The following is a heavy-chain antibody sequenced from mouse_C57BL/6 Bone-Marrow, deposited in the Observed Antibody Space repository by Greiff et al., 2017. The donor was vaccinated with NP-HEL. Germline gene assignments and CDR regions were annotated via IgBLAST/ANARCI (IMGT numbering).Heavy chain of an antibody. D-gene: IGHD2-1*01. V-gene: IGHV1-69*01. CDR3: ARVRGPFYYGNYAPSWYFDV. Sequence: VQLQQPGAELVMPGASVKLSCKASGYTFTSYWMHWVKQRPGQGLQWIGEIDPSDSYTNYNQKFKGKSTLTVDKSSSTAYMQLSSLTSEDSAVYYCARVRGPFYYGNYAPSWYFDVWGTGTTVTVSS. CDR1: GYTFTSYW. J-gene: IGHJ1*03. CDR2: IDPSDSYT.